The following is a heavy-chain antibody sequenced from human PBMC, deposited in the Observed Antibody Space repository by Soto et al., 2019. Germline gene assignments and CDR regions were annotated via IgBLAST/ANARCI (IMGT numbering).Heavy chain of an antibody. CDR3: AREDSSGYRFDY. V-gene: IGHV1-46*01. Sequence: GASVKVFCKASRYLFTSYYMHWVRQAPGQGLEWMGIINPSGGSTSYAQKFQGRVTMTRDTSTSTVYMELSSLRSEDTAIYYCAREDSSGYRFDYWGQGTLVTVST. CDR1: RYLFTSYY. CDR2: INPSGGST. J-gene: IGHJ4*02. D-gene: IGHD3-22*01.